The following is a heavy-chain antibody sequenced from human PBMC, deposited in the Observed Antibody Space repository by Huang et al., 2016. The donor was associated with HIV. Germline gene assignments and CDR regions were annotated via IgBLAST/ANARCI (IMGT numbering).Heavy chain of an antibody. J-gene: IGHJ4*02. D-gene: IGHD1-1*01. V-gene: IGHV4-61*09. CDR2: MYNSGTS. CDR1: GDSISRENYY. Sequence: QVQLQESGPGLVTPSQTLSLTCTVSGDSISRENYYWSWIRPPAGKGVEWIGHMYNSGTSNYNPSLESRVTISVDTSKNQFSLKLTSLTAADTAMYYCARGGTYNTRGWYFDYWGQGILVTVSS. CDR3: ARGGTYNTRGWYFDY.